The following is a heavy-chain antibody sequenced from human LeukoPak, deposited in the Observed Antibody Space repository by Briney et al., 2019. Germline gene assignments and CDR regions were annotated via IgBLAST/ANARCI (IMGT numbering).Heavy chain of an antibody. CDR2: IKQDGNEK. CDR3: ARDTLGEGEDANYAVYYFDY. V-gene: IGHV3-7*01. D-gene: IGHD4/OR15-4a*01. CDR1: GFTFSSYA. Sequence: GGSLRLSCAASGFTFSSYAMHWVRQAPGKGLEWVANIKQDGNEKYYADSVKGRFTISRDNGKNSLDLQTNSLRADDTAVYYCARDTLGEGEDANYAVYYFDYWGQGTVVTVSS. J-gene: IGHJ4*02.